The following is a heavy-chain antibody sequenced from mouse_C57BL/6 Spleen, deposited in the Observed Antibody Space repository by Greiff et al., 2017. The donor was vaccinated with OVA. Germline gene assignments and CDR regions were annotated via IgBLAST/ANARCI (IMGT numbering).Heavy chain of an antibody. J-gene: IGHJ3*01. CDR3: ARSNWAWFAY. CDR2: IYPGSGNT. CDR1: GYTFTDYY. D-gene: IGHD4-1*01. Sequence: VHLVESGAELVRPGASVKLSCKASGYTFTDYYINWVKQRPGQGLEWIARIYPGSGNTYYNEKFKGKATLTAEKSSSTAYMQLSSLTSEDSAVYFCARSNWAWFAYWGQGTLVTVSA. V-gene: IGHV1-76*01.